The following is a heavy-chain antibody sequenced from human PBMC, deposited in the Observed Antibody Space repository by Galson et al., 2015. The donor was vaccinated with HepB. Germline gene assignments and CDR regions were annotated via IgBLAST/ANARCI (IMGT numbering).Heavy chain of an antibody. V-gene: IGHV1-2*04. D-gene: IGHD5-18*01. J-gene: IGHJ6*02. Sequence: SVKVSCKASGYTFTSYGISWVRQAPGQGLEWMGWINPNSGGTNYAQKFQGWVTMARDTSISTAYMELSRLTSDDTAVYYCARSEDSYSSGYYYYGMDVWGQGTTVTVSS. CDR1: GYTFTSYG. CDR2: INPNSGGT. CDR3: ARSEDSYSSGYYYYGMDV.